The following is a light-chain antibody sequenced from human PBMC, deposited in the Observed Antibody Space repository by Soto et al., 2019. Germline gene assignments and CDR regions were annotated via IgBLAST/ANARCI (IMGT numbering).Light chain of an antibody. CDR1: QGISSY. CDR2: AAS. Sequence: DIQLTQSPSSLSASVGDSVTITCRASQGISSYLAWYQQKPGKAPKLLIYAASTLQSGVPSRFSASGSGTDFTLTINNLQPEDFATYYCQQSHTFPITFGQGTRLEIK. J-gene: IGKJ5*01. V-gene: IGKV1-12*01. CDR3: QQSHTFPIT.